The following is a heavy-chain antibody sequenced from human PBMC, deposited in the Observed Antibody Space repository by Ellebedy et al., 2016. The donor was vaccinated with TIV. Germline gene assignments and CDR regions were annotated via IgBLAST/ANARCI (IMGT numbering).Heavy chain of an antibody. CDR1: GFSFTTSW. CDR3: ARGAFFDY. CDR2: IYGDDSDT. J-gene: IGHJ4*02. D-gene: IGHD3-16*01. V-gene: IGHV5-51*01. Sequence: GESLKISCKTSGFSFTTSWIGWVRQVPGNGLGWVGIIYGDDSDTKYSPSFQGQVTISVDESITTAYLRWSSLKTSDTAMYYCARGAFFDYWGQGTLVTVSS.